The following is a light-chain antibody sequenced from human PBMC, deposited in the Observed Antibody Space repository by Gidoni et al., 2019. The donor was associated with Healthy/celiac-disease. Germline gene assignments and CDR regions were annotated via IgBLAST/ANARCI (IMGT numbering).Light chain of an antibody. CDR2: DAS. V-gene: IGKV3-11*01. J-gene: IGKJ5*01. CDR3: QQRSNWPPIT. CDR1: QSVSTY. Sequence: EIVLTHSPAPLSLSPGERATLSCRASQSVSTYSAWYQQKPGQAPRLLIYDASNRATGTPARFRGSGSGTDFTLTISSLEPEDFAVYYCQQRSNWPPITFGQGTRLEIK.